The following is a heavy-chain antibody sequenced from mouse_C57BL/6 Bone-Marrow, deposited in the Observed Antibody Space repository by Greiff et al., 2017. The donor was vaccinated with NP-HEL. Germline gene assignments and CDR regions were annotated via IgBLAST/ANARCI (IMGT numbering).Heavy chain of an antibody. Sequence: VQLQQPGAELVRPGSSVKLSCKASGYTFTSYWMHWVKQRPIQGLEWIGNIDPSDSETHYNQKFKDKATLTVDKSSSTAYMQLSSLTSEDSAVYYCARCPYYGSSYDYAMDYWGQGTSVTVSS. J-gene: IGHJ4*01. V-gene: IGHV1-52*01. D-gene: IGHD1-1*01. CDR2: IDPSDSET. CDR1: GYTFTSYW. CDR3: ARCPYYGSSYDYAMDY.